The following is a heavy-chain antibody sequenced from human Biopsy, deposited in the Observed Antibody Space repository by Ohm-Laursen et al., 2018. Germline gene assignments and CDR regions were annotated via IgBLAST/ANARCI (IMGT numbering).Heavy chain of an antibody. CDR3: TRGGYYYDSLAYYYWFDP. CDR2: INAKTGDT. Sequence: SVKVSCKASGYTFTSYHVHWVRQAPGQGLEWMGWINAKTGDTNYVQKFQGRVTMTRDTSISTAYVDLSSLRSDDTAVYYCTRGGYYYDSLAYYYWFDPWGQGTLVTVSS. CDR1: GYTFTSYH. D-gene: IGHD3-22*01. V-gene: IGHV1-2*02. J-gene: IGHJ5*02.